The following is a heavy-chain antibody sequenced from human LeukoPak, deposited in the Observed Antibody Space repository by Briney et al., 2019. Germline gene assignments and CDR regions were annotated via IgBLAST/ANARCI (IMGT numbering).Heavy chain of an antibody. CDR1: GGSISSSGYY. Sequence: SETLSLTCTVSGGSISSSGYYWGWIRQPPGKGLEWIASIYYSGSTYYNPSFKSRVPISVATSKNQLSLKLSTLTDADTAVYYCARHEYSGSYYGLSWFDPWGQGTLVTVSS. CDR2: IYYSGST. J-gene: IGHJ5*02. CDR3: ARHEYSGSYYGLSWFDP. D-gene: IGHD1-26*01. V-gene: IGHV4-39*01.